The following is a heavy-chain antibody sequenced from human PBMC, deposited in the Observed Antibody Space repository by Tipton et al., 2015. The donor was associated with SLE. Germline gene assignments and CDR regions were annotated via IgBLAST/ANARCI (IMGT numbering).Heavy chain of an antibody. CDR2: IYYNGST. CDR3: ARRSIAAVGTGGFFDY. CDR1: GVSIGSHY. J-gene: IGHJ4*02. D-gene: IGHD6-13*01. V-gene: IGHV4-59*11. Sequence: TLSLTCNVSGVSIGSHYWSWIRQPPGKGLEWIGNIYYNGSTNYYPSLKSRVTMSVDTSKNQFSLTLSSVTAADTAVYYCARRSIAAVGTGGFFDYWGQGTLVTVSS.